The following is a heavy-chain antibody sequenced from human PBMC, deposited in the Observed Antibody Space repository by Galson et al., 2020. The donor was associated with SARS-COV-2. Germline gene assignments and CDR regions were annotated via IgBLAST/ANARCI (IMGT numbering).Heavy chain of an antibody. D-gene: IGHD6-19*01. CDR3: ARAKWLRWLLDY. CDR2: IYYSGST. Sequence: ETSETLSLTCTVSGGSISSGGYYWSWIRQHTGKGLEWIGYIYYSGSTYYNTSLKSRVTISVDTSKNQFSLKLSSVTAADTAVYYCARAKWLRWLLDYWGQGTLVTVSS. J-gene: IGHJ4*02. V-gene: IGHV4-31*03. CDR1: GGSISSGGYY.